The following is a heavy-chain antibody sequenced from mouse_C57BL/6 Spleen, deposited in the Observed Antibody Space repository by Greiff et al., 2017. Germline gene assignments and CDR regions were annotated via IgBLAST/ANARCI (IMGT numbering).Heavy chain of an antibody. V-gene: IGHV1-26*01. Sequence: VQLQQSGPELVKPGASVKISCKASGYTFTDYYMNWVKQSHGKSLEWIGDINPNNGGTSYNQKFKGKATLTVDKSSSTAYMELRSLTSEDSAVYYCARGAHPVYAMDYWGQGTSVTVSS. CDR2: INPNNGGT. CDR3: ARGAHPVYAMDY. CDR1: GYTFTDYY. J-gene: IGHJ4*01.